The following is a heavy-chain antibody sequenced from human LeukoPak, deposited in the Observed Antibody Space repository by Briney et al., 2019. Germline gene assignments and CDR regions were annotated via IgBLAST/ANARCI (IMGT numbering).Heavy chain of an antibody. J-gene: IGHJ4*02. D-gene: IGHD6-6*01. CDR1: GFTFSSYA. V-gene: IGHV3-23*01. CDR3: AKGRGSSETYYFDY. CDR2: ISGSGGST. Sequence: GGSLRLSCAASGFTFSSYAMSWVRQAPGKGLEWVSAISGSGGSTYYADSVKGRFTISRDNSKNTLYLQLNSLRAEDTAVYYCAKGRGSSETYYFDYWGQGTLVAVSS.